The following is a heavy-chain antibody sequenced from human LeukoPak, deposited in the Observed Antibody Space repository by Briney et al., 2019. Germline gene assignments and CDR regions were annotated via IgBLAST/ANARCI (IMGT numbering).Heavy chain of an antibody. D-gene: IGHD6-19*01. J-gene: IGHJ4*02. CDR3: ARSDPAIAVDLGY. CDR1: GGSISSYY. V-gene: IGHV4-59*01. Sequence: SETLSLTCTASGGSISSYYWSWIRQPPGKGLEWIGYIYYSGSTNYNPSLKSRVTISVDTSKNQFSLKLSSVTAADTAVYYCARSDPAIAVDLGYWGQGTLVTVSS. CDR2: IYYSGST.